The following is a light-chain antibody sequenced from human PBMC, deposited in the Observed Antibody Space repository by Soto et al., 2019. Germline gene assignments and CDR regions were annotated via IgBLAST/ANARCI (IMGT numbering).Light chain of an antibody. J-gene: IGLJ3*02. CDR2: DHD. CDR1: SSTIGNNA. CDR3: AVWAEKLDGPGV. Sequence: QSVLTQPPSASGPPGQRVTISCSGSSSTIGNNAVDWYQQLPGTAPKLLIYDHDQRPLGVPDRFSASRSGTSATLAISGLQPGDEGIYYCAVWAEKLDGPGVFGGGTKLTVL. V-gene: IGLV1-44*01.